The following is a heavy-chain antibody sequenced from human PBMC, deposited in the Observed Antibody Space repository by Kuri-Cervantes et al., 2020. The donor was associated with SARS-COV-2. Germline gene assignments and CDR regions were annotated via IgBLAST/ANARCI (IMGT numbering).Heavy chain of an antibody. J-gene: IGHJ4*02. CDR1: GFTFSGYS. D-gene: IGHD7-27*01. CDR3: AREEGGELGEAFDY. CDR2: IDSSSYYI. V-gene: IGHV3-21*01. Sequence: LSLTCAASGFTFSGYSMNWIRQAPGKGLEWVASIDSSSYYIYHADSVKGRLTTSRDNAKTSLYLQMNSLKPEDTAVYYCAREEGGELGEAFDYWGQGALVTVSS.